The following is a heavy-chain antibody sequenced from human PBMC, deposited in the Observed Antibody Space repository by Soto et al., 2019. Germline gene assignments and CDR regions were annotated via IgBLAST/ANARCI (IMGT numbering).Heavy chain of an antibody. V-gene: IGHV3-21*01. CDR1: GFTFSRYS. Sequence: GGSLRLSCAASGFTFSRYSMNWVRQAPGKGLEWVSSISSSSSYRYYADSVKGRFTISRDNAKSSLYLQMNSLRAEDTAVYYCAGAYALGYSSSSFDYWGQGTLVTVSS. J-gene: IGHJ4*02. CDR3: AGAYALGYSSSSFDY. D-gene: IGHD6-6*01. CDR2: ISSSSSYR.